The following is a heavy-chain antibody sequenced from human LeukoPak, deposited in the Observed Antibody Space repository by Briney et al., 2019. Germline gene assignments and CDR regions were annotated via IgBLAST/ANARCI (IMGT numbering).Heavy chain of an antibody. CDR3: ARRLRRLPYNWNDPANWFDP. Sequence: PSETLSLTCTVSGVSISSSNSYWGWIRQPPGKGLEWIGSIYYSGNTYYNASLKSQVSISIDTSKNQFSLRLTSVTAADTAVYYCARRLRRLPYNWNDPANWFDPWGQGTLVTVSS. D-gene: IGHD1-1*01. CDR1: GVSISSSNSY. V-gene: IGHV4-39*01. CDR2: IYYSGNT. J-gene: IGHJ5*02.